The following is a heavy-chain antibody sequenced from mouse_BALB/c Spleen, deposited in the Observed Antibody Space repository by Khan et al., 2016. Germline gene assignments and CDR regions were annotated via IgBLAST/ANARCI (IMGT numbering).Heavy chain of an antibody. V-gene: IGHV9-3*02. CDR2: INTNTGEP. Sequence: QIQLVQSGPELKKPGETVKISCKASGYTFTNYGMNWVKQAPGKGLEWMGWINTNTGEPTYAEEFKGRFAFSLETSASTAYLQINNLKTEDTATXFCARTSDYPYYAMDYWGQGTSVTVSS. CDR3: ARTSDYPYYAMDY. J-gene: IGHJ4*01. CDR1: GYTFTNYG. D-gene: IGHD2-13*01.